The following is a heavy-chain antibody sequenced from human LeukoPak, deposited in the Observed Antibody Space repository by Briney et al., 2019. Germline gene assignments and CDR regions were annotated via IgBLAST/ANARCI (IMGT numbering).Heavy chain of an antibody. Sequence: ASVKVSCKASGYTFTGYYMHWVRQAPGQGLEWMGWINPNSGGTNYAQKFQGRVTMTRDTSISTAYMELSRLRSDDTAVYYCARPDVGYYDSSGYYDYWGQGTLLTVSS. D-gene: IGHD3-22*01. V-gene: IGHV1-2*02. CDR1: GYTFTGYY. CDR2: INPNSGGT. J-gene: IGHJ4*02. CDR3: ARPDVGYYDSSGYYDY.